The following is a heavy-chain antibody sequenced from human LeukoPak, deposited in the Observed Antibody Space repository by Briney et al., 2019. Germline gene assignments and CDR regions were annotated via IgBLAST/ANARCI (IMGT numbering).Heavy chain of an antibody. CDR1: GYTFISYG. J-gene: IGHJ4*02. D-gene: IGHD3-22*01. V-gene: IGHV1-18*01. CDR3: AREDYYDSSGYYLAFDY. CDR2: ISAYNGNI. Sequence: ASVKVSCKASGYTFISYGITWVRQAPGQGLEWLGWISAYNGNIDYAQKLQGRVTLTTDTSTSTAYMEVRSLRSDDTAVYYCAREDYYDSSGYYLAFDYWGQGTLVTVSS.